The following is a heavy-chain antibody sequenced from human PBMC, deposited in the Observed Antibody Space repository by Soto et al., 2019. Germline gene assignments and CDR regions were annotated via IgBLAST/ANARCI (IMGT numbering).Heavy chain of an antibody. Sequence: HPGGSLRLSCAASGFTFSSYAMTWVRQAPGKGLEWVSGISGSGGTTYYADSVKGRFTISRDNSKNTLYLQMNSLRAEDTAVYYCATSPGYCSSTRCYDVGTFDYWGQGTLVTVS. CDR1: GFTFSSYA. CDR2: ISGSGGTT. V-gene: IGHV3-23*01. J-gene: IGHJ4*02. D-gene: IGHD2-2*01. CDR3: ATSPGYCSSTRCYDVGTFDY.